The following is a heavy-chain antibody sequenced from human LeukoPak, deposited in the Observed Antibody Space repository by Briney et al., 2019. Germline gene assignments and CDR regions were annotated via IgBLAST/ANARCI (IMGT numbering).Heavy chain of an antibody. CDR1: GGPFSGYY. CDR2: INHSGST. Sequence: SETLSLTCAVYGGPFSGYYWSWIRQPPGKGLEWIGEINHSGSTNYNPSLKSRVTISVDTSKNQFSLKLSSVTAADTAVYYCARDLAYYYDSSGPETLYYFDYWGQGTLVTVSS. D-gene: IGHD3-22*01. V-gene: IGHV4-34*01. J-gene: IGHJ4*02. CDR3: ARDLAYYYDSSGPETLYYFDY.